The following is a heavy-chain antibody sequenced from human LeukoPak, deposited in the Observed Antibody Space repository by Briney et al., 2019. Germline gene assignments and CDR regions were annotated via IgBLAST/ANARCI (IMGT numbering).Heavy chain of an antibody. CDR2: TSGSGVNT. CDR1: GFTFSTFG. Sequence: GGSLRLSCAASGFTFSTFGMSWVRQAPGKGLEWVSGTSGSGVNTYYTGSVKGRFTISRDNAKNTLYLQMNSVRAEDTAVYYCATDWAWGGFDHWGQGALVTVSS. V-gene: IGHV3-23*01. J-gene: IGHJ4*02. CDR3: ATDWAWGGFDH. D-gene: IGHD3-16*01.